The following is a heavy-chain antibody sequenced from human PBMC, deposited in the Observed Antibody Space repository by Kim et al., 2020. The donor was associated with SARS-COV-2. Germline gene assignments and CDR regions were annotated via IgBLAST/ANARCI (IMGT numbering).Heavy chain of an antibody. V-gene: IGHV3-33*01. Sequence: GGSLRLSCAASGFTFSSYGMHWVRQAPGKGLEWVAVIWYDGSNKYYADSVKGRFTISRDNSKNTLYLQMNSLSAEDTAVYYCARDYADYSYYAMDVWGQGTTVTVSS. CDR2: IWYDGSNK. CDR1: GFTFSSYG. D-gene: IGHD4-17*01. CDR3: ARDYADYSYYAMDV. J-gene: IGHJ6*02.